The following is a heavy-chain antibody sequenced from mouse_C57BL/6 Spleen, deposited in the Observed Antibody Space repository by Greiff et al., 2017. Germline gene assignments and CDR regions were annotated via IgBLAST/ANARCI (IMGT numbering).Heavy chain of an antibody. V-gene: IGHV1-82*01. CDR1: GYAFSSSW. CDR2: IYPGDGDT. D-gene: IGHD1-1*01. J-gene: IGHJ4*01. CDR3: ARRGTTGSMDY. Sequence: QVQLKQSGPELVKPGASVKISCKASGYAFSSSWMNWVKQRPGKGLEWIGRIYPGDGDTNYNGKFKGKATLTADKSSSTAYMQLSSLTSEDSAVYFCARRGTTGSMDYWGQGTSVTVFS.